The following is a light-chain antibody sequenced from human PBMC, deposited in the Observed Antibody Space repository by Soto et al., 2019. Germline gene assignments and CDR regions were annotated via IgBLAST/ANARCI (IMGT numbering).Light chain of an antibody. CDR1: SSDVGLYNR. CDR3: SSFTSSATEV. CDR2: EVT. Sequence: QSALTQPPSVSGSTGQSVTISCTGTSSDVGLYNRVSWYQQPPGTAPKLMIYEVTNRPSAVPDRFSGSKSGNTASLTISGLQAEDEADYYCSSFTSSATEVFGGGTKLTVL. V-gene: IGLV2-18*02. J-gene: IGLJ2*01.